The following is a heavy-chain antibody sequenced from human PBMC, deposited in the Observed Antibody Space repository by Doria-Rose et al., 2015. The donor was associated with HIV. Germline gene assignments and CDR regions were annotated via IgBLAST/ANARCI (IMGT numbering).Heavy chain of an antibody. CDR2: TFSVDER. CDR3: ARIKSSRWYHKYYFDF. Sequence: QITLKESGPVLVKPTETLTLTCTVSGVSLSSPGMGVSWIRQPPGKALEWLANTFSVDERSYKTSLKSRLTISRGTSKSQVVLTMTDMDPVDTATYYCARIKSSRWYHKYYFDFWGQGTLVIVSA. J-gene: IGHJ4*02. D-gene: IGHD6-13*01. V-gene: IGHV2-26*01. CDR1: GVSLSSPGMG.